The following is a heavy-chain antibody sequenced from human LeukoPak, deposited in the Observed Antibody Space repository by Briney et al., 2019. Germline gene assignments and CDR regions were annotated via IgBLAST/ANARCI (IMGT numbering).Heavy chain of an antibody. J-gene: IGHJ6*02. CDR3: ASSTRRTAMVDYYYYGMDV. CDR2: IYYSGST. D-gene: IGHD5-18*01. Sequence: PSETLSLTCTVSGGSISRYYWSWIRQPPGKGLEWIGYIYYSGSTNYNPSLKSRVTISVDTSKNQFSLKLSSVTAADTAVYYCASSTRRTAMVDYYYYGMDVWGQGTTVTVSS. V-gene: IGHV4-59*08. CDR1: GGSISRYY.